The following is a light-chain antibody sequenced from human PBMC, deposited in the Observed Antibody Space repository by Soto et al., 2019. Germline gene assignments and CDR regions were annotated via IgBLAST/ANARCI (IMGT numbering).Light chain of an antibody. Sequence: EIVLTQSPGTLSLSPEERDTHSCRASQSVSSSYLAWYQQKPGQAPRLLIYGASSRATGIPDRFSGSGSGTDFTLTISRLEPEDFAVYYCQQYGSSPWTFGQGTKVDIK. J-gene: IGKJ1*01. V-gene: IGKV3-20*01. CDR2: GAS. CDR1: QSVSSSY. CDR3: QQYGSSPWT.